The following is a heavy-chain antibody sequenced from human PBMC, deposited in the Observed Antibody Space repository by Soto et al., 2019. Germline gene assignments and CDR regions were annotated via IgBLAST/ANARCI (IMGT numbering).Heavy chain of an antibody. V-gene: IGHV4-59*01. Sequence: PSETLSLTCTVSGDSISSYYWSWIRQPPGKGLEWIGYIYNSGSTNYNPSLKSRVTISVDTSKNQFSLKLRSVTAADTAVYYCARSKTVAPLDYWGPGTLVTVSS. J-gene: IGHJ4*02. CDR3: ARSKTVAPLDY. CDR2: IYNSGST. CDR1: GDSISSYY. D-gene: IGHD6-19*01.